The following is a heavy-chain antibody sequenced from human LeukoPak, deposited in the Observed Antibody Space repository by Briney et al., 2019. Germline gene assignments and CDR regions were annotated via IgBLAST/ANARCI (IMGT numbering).Heavy chain of an antibody. CDR3: ARAGGDSSSWYPDY. D-gene: IGHD6-13*01. CDR2: IIPILGIA. J-gene: IGHJ4*02. Sequence: SVKVSCKASGGTFSSYAISWVRQAPGQGLEWMGRIIPILGIANYAQKFQGRVTMTSDTSTSTVYTELSSLRSEDTAVYYCARAGGDSSSWYPDYWGQGTLVTVSS. V-gene: IGHV1-69*04. CDR1: GGTFSSYA.